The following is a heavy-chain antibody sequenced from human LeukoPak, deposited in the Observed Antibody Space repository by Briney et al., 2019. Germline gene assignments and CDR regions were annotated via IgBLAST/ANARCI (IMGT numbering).Heavy chain of an antibody. J-gene: IGHJ4*02. CDR1: EFTFPMYW. Sequence: PGGSLRLSCAASEFTFPMYWMSWVRQAPGKGLEWVADIKQDGSEKYYVDSVKGRFTISRQNVKNSLFLQMNSLRAEDTAVYYCARRYYDFWSGYSYYFDYWGQGTLVSVSS. CDR3: ARRYYDFWSGYSYYFDY. V-gene: IGHV3-7*01. CDR2: IKQDGSEK. D-gene: IGHD3-3*01.